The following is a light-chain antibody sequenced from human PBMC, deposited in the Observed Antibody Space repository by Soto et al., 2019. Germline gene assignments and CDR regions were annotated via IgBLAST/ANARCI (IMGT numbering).Light chain of an antibody. CDR2: DVN. CDR3: CSYAGDYSLI. V-gene: IGLV2-11*01. CDR1: SSDVGGFNY. J-gene: IGLJ2*01. Sequence: QSALTQPRSVSGAPGQSVTISCTGTSSDVGGFNYVCWYQHHPGKAPKLIIYDVNERPSGVPDRFSGSKSGNTASLTISGLQAEDDTDYYCCSYAGDYSLIFGGGTKVTVL.